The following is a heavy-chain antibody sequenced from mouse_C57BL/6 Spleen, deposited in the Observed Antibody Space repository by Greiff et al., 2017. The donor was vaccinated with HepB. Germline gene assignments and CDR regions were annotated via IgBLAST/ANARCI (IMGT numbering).Heavy chain of an antibody. CDR3: TRSLLPGDYAMDY. D-gene: IGHD1-1*01. J-gene: IGHJ4*01. V-gene: IGHV1-15*01. CDR1: GYTFTDYE. CDR2: IDPETGGT. Sequence: VKLMESGAELVRPGASVTLSCKASGYTFTDYEMHWVKQTPVHGLEWIGAIDPETGGTAYNQKFKGKAILTADKSSSTAYMELRSLTSEDSAVYYCTRSLLPGDYAMDYWGQGTSVTVSS.